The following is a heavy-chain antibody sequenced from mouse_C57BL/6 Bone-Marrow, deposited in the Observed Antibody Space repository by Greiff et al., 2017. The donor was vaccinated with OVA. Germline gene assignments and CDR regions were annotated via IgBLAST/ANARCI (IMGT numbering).Heavy chain of an antibody. CDR1: GYTFTDYY. V-gene: IGHV1-26*01. J-gene: IGHJ2*01. D-gene: IGHD2-4*01. CDR2: INPNNGGT. Sequence: VQLQQSGPELVKPGASVKISCKASGYTFTDYYMNWVKQSHGKSLEWIGDINPNNGGTSYNQKFKGKATLTVDKSSSTAYMELRSLTSEDSAVYYCATDYDGVDYWGQGTTRTVSS. CDR3: ATDYDGVDY.